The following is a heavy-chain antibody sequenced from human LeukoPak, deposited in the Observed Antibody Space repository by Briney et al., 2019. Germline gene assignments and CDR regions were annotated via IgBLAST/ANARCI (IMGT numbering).Heavy chain of an antibody. V-gene: IGHV4-59*12. D-gene: IGHD4-17*01. J-gene: IGHJ3*02. Sequence: SETLFLTCTVSGGSISSYYWSWIRQPPGKGLEWIGYIYYSGSTNYNPSLKSRVTISVDTSKNQFSLKLSSVTAADTAVYYCARAFYGDYAQPIDAFDIWGQGTMVTVSS. CDR1: GGSISSYY. CDR3: ARAFYGDYAQPIDAFDI. CDR2: IYYSGST.